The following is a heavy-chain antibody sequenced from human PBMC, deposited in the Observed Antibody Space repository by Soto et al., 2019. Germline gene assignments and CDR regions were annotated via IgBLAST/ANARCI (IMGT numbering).Heavy chain of an antibody. CDR2: ISANNDHT. CDR1: GYTLNTYG. CDR3: ARGTSFDY. Sequence: QVQLVQSGAEVKKPGASVKVSCKASGYTLNTYGITCVRQAPGQVLEWMGWISANNDHTNYPQKLQGSVTMTTDTSTSTAYMELRSRTSDDTAVYYWARGTSFDYWGQGTLVTVSA. V-gene: IGHV1-18*01. J-gene: IGHJ4*02.